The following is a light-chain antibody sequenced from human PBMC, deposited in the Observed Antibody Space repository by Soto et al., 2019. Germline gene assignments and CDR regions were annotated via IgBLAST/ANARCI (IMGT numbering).Light chain of an antibody. CDR3: GTWDGSLTAGV. Sequence: QSVLTQSPSVSAAPGQKVTISCSGSSSNIGNSYVSWYQQLPGTAPKLLIYDNNKRPSGIPDRFSGSKSGTSATLGITGLQTGDEADYYCGTWDGSLTAGVFGGGTKLTVL. V-gene: IGLV1-51*01. CDR1: SSNIGNSY. CDR2: DNN. J-gene: IGLJ3*02.